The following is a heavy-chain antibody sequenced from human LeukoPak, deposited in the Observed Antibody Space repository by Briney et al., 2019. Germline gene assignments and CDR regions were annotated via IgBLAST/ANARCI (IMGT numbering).Heavy chain of an antibody. D-gene: IGHD3-22*01. Sequence: GGSLRLSCAASGFAFSTYAMNWVRQAPGKGLEWVSALSGSDESTYYADSVKGRFTISRDKSTNTVYLQMNSLRAEDTAVYYCAKALYYYDSSGYYGPYYYYGMDVWGQGTTVTVSS. V-gene: IGHV3-23*01. CDR2: LSGSDEST. J-gene: IGHJ6*02. CDR1: GFAFSTYA. CDR3: AKALYYYDSSGYYGPYYYYGMDV.